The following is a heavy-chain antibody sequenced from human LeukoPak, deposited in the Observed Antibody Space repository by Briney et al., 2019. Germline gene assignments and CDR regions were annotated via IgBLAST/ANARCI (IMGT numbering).Heavy chain of an antibody. CDR3: ARRADCGGDCYSVFDY. V-gene: IGHV4-39*01. CDR1: GGSISSSSYY. Sequence: PSETLSLTCTVSGGSISSSSYYWGWIRQPPGKGLEWIGSIYYSGSTYYNPSLKSRVTISVDASKNQFSLKLSSVTAADTAVYYCARRADCGGDCYSVFDYWGQGTLVTVSS. J-gene: IGHJ4*02. CDR2: IYYSGST. D-gene: IGHD2-21*02.